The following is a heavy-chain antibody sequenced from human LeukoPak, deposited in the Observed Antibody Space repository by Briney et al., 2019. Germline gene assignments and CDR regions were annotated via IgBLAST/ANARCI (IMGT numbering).Heavy chain of an antibody. V-gene: IGHV3-7*03. J-gene: IGHJ4*02. CDR1: GFTFTGSW. CDR3: ARSIPYGTTWYGRSDY. D-gene: IGHD6-13*01. Sequence: AGGSLRLSCATSGFTFTGSWMSWVRQAPGKGLEWVANIKPDGTTKFYVDSVKGRFTISRDNALNSLYLQMNSLRAEDTAIYYCARSIPYGTTWYGRSDYWGQGTLVTVSS. CDR2: IKPDGTTK.